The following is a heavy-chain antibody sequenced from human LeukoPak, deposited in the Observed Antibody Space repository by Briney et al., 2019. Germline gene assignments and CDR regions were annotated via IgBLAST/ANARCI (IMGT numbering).Heavy chain of an antibody. CDR2: ISSSSSYI. CDR1: GVTFSSYS. Sequence: GGSLRLSCAASGVTFSSYSMYWGRQAPGKGLERVSSISSSSSYIYYADPVKGRFTISRDNAKNSLYLQMNSLRAEDTAVYYCARDPSSRGVTTRWYFDLWGRGTLVTVSS. J-gene: IGHJ2*01. CDR3: ARDPSSRGVTTRWYFDL. D-gene: IGHD4-17*01. V-gene: IGHV3-21*01.